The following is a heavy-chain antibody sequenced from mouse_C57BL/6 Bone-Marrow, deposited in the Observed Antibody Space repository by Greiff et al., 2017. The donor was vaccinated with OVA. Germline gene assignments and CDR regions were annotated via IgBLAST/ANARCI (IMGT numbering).Heavy chain of an antibody. V-gene: IGHV12-3*01. CDR2: ITHSGET. D-gene: IGHD1-2*01. CDR3: AGDRFGYKEFAY. J-gene: IGHJ3*01. CDR1: GFPITSGYY. Sequence: VKLQESGPGLVKPSQSLFLTCSITGFPITSGYYWIWIRQSPGKPLEWMGYITHSGETFYNPSLQSPISITRETSKNQFFLQLNSVTTEDTAMYYCAGDRFGYKEFAYWGQGTLVTVSA.